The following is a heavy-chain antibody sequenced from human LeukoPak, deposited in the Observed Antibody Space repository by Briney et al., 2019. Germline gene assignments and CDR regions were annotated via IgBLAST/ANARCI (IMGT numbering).Heavy chain of an antibody. D-gene: IGHD3-10*01. J-gene: IGHJ6*03. CDR2: IRYDGSNK. CDR1: GFTFSSYG. Sequence: PGGSLRLSCAASGFTFSSYGMHWVRQAPGKGLEWVAFIRYDGSNKYYADSVKGRFTISRDNSKNTLYLQMTSLRAEDTAVYYCAKDSFDYYGSGSDDYYMDVWGKGTTVTISS. V-gene: IGHV3-30*02. CDR3: AKDSFDYYGSGSDDYYMDV.